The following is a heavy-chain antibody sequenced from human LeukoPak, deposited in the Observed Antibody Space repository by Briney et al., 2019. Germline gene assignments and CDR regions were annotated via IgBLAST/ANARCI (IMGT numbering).Heavy chain of an antibody. J-gene: IGHJ4*02. Sequence: SETLSLTCTVSGGSISSYYWSWIRQPPGEGLEWIGYIYYSGSTNYNPSLKSRVTISVDTSKNQFSLKLTSVTAADTAVYCCASLYYGSGSFDYWGQGTLVTVSS. V-gene: IGHV4-59*01. D-gene: IGHD3-10*01. CDR3: ASLYYGSGSFDY. CDR1: GGSISSYY. CDR2: IYYSGST.